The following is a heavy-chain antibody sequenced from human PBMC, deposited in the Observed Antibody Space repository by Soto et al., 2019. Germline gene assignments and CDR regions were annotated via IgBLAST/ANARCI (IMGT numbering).Heavy chain of an antibody. V-gene: IGHV1-8*01. CDR3: ATEPLDYYGSGRDAFDI. CDR2: MNPNSGNT. J-gene: IGHJ3*02. Sequence: GASVKVSCTASGYTFTSYDINWVRQATGQGLEWMGWMNPNSGNTGYAQKFQGRVAMTRNTSISTAYMELSSLRSEDTAVYYCATEPLDYYGSGRDAFDIWGQGTMVTVSS. CDR1: GYTFTSYD. D-gene: IGHD3-10*01.